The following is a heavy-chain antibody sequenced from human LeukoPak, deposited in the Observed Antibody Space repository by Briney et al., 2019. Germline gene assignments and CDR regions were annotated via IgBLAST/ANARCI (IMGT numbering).Heavy chain of an antibody. V-gene: IGHV4-61*02. D-gene: IGHD3-10*01. CDR1: GGSISSGGYY. Sequence: SETLSLTCTVSGGSISSGGYYWSWIRQPAGKGLEWIGRIYTSGSTNYNPSLKSRVTISVDTSKNQFSLKLSSVTAADTAVYYCARERDGSGTQRGLDYWGQGTLVTVSS. J-gene: IGHJ4*02. CDR2: IYTSGST. CDR3: ARERDGSGTQRGLDY.